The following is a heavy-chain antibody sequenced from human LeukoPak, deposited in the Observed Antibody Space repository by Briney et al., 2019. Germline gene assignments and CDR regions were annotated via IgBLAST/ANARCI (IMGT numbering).Heavy chain of an antibody. CDR2: IYYSGSA. D-gene: IGHD5-12*01. CDR1: GGSISSSSYY. V-gene: IGHV4-39*07. CDR3: ARDLPRSSGYTDY. Sequence: PSETLSLTCTVPGGSISSSSYYWAWIRQPPGKGLEWIGSIYYSGSAYYNPSLKSRVTISVDTSKKQFSLKLSSVTAADTAVYYCARDLPRSSGYTDYWGQGTLVTVSS. J-gene: IGHJ4*02.